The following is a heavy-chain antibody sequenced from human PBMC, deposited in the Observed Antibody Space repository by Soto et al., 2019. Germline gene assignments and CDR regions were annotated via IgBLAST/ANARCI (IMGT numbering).Heavy chain of an antibody. D-gene: IGHD1-1*01. V-gene: IGHV1-69*01. Sequence: QVQLVQSGAEVKKSGSSVKVSCKASGVTFSSYTIRWVRPAPGQGLEWMGGIIPIFAPANYAQKFQGRVTITADESTSTGYRELSRLRFEATAVYYCAGTSWKYYYGMDVCGEGTTDTVSS. CDR3: AGTSWKYYYGMDV. CDR1: GVTFSSYT. J-gene: IGHJ6*04. CDR2: IIPIFAPA.